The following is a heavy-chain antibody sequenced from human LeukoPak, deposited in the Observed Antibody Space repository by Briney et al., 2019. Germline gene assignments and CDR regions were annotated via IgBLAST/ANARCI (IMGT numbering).Heavy chain of an antibody. D-gene: IGHD5-24*01. V-gene: IGHV3-30*07. Sequence: GGSLRLSCAASGFTFSSYAMHWVRQAPGKGLEWVAVISYDGSNKYYADSVKGRFTISRDNSKNTLYLQMNSLRVEDTAVYYCARDYKYAFDNWGQGTLVTVSS. J-gene: IGHJ4*02. CDR2: ISYDGSNK. CDR3: ARDYKYAFDN. CDR1: GFTFSSYA.